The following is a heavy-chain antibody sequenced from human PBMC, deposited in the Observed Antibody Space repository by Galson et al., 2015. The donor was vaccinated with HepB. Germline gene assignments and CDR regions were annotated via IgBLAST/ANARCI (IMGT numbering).Heavy chain of an antibody. V-gene: IGHV1-18*01. CDR1: GYTFTTYG. Sequence: SVKVSCKASGYTFTTYGISWLRQAPGQGLEWMGWISAYNGNTNYAQKFQGRVTMTTDTSTTTAYMELRSLRSDDTAVYYCARDPYDRSGYLVGYFDYWGQGTLVTVSS. J-gene: IGHJ4*02. D-gene: IGHD3-22*01. CDR2: ISAYNGNT. CDR3: ARDPYDRSGYLVGYFDY.